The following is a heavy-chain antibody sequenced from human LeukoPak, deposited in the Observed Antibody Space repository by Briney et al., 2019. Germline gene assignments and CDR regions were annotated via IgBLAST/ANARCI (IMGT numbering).Heavy chain of an antibody. V-gene: IGHV3-23*01. CDR2: ISGSGGST. Sequence: GGSLRLSCAASGFTFISYAMSWVRQAPGKGLEWVSAISGSGGSTNYADSVKGRFTISRDNSKNTLYLQMNSLRAEDTAVYYCAKSDSSGYSTFDYWGQGTLVTVSS. D-gene: IGHD3-22*01. J-gene: IGHJ4*02. CDR1: GFTFISYA. CDR3: AKSDSSGYSTFDY.